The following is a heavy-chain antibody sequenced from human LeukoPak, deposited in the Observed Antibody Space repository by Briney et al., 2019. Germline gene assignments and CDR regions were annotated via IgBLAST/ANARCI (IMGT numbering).Heavy chain of an antibody. Sequence: GGSLRLSCAASGFTFSSYWMSWVRQAPGKGLEWVANIKQDGSEKYYVDSVKGRFTISRDNAKNSLYLQMNSLRAEDTAVYYCAREKGPYYYDSSRAFDYWGQGTLVTVSS. CDR2: IKQDGSEK. J-gene: IGHJ4*02. CDR1: GFTFSSYW. V-gene: IGHV3-7*01. CDR3: AREKGPYYYDSSRAFDY. D-gene: IGHD3-22*01.